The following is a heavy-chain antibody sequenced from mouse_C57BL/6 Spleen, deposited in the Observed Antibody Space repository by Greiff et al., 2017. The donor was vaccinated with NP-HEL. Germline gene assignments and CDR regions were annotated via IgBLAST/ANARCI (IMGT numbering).Heavy chain of an antibody. CDR1: GFTFSSYG. Sequence: EVKVVESGGDLVKPGGSLKLSCAASGFTFSSYGMSWVRQTPDKRLEWVATISSGGSYTYYPDSVKGRFTIHRDNAKNTLYLQMSILKSEDTAMYYCARLSYYCSSPADYAMDYWGQGTSVTVS. CDR3: ARLSYYCSSPADYAMDY. CDR2: ISSGGSYT. V-gene: IGHV5-6*01. J-gene: IGHJ4*01. D-gene: IGHD1-1*01.